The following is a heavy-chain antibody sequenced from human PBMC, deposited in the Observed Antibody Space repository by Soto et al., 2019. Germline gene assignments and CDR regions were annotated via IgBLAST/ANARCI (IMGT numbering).Heavy chain of an antibody. CDR1: GGTFSSYG. Sequence: QVQLVQSGAEVKKPGSSVKVSCKASGGTFSSYGISWVRKAPGQGLEWMGGIIPIFGTPNYAQKFQGRVTITADESTSTAYVELTSLRSEDTAVYYCARDTGIAAAGTVMDVWGQGTTVTVSS. V-gene: IGHV1-69*01. D-gene: IGHD6-13*01. J-gene: IGHJ6*02. CDR3: ARDTGIAAAGTVMDV. CDR2: IIPIFGTP.